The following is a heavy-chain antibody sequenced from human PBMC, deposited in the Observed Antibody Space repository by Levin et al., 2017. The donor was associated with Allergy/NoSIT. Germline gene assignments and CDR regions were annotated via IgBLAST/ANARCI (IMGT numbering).Heavy chain of an antibody. CDR1: GYTFTSYG. D-gene: IGHD3-3*01. CDR2: ISAYNGNT. Sequence: GASVKVSCKASGYTFTSYGISWVRQAPGQGLEWMGWISAYNGNTNYAQKLQGRVTMTTDTSTSTAYMELRSLRSDDTAVYYCARVPLRFLEWLSPDAFDIWGQGTMVTVSS. CDR3: ARVPLRFLEWLSPDAFDI. J-gene: IGHJ3*02. V-gene: IGHV1-18*01.